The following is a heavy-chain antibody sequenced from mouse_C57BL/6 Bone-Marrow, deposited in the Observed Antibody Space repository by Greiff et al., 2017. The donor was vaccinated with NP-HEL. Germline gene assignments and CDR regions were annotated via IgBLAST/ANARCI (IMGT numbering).Heavy chain of an antibody. CDR3: ARQNYGSSYWYFDV. J-gene: IGHJ1*03. Sequence: EVMLVESGGGLVQPGGSLKLSCAASGFTFSDYGMAWVRQAPRKGPEWVAFISNLAYSIYYADTVTGRFTISRENAKNTLYLEMSRLRSEDTAMYYCARQNYGSSYWYFDVWGTGTTVTVSS. CDR1: GFTFSDYG. D-gene: IGHD1-1*01. V-gene: IGHV5-15*04. CDR2: ISNLAYSI.